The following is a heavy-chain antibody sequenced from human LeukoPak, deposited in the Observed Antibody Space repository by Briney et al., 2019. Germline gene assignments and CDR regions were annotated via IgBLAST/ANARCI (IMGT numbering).Heavy chain of an antibody. J-gene: IGHJ6*02. CDR1: GFTFSSYA. CDR3: ARDLLVITTWYYYGMDV. V-gene: IGHV3-30-3*01. CDR2: KSYDGSNK. Sequence: GGSLRLSCAASGFTFSSYAMPWVRQAPGKGLEWVAVKSYDGSNKYYADSVKGRFTISRDNSKNTLYLQMNSLRAEDTAVYYCARDLLVITTWYYYGMDVWGQGTTVTVSS. D-gene: IGHD3-22*01.